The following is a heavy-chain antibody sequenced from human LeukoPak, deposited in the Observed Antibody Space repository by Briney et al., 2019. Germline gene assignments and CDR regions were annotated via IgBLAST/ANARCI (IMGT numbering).Heavy chain of an antibody. CDR2: IDHSGST. CDR1: GGSFSGYY. Sequence: SETLSLTCAAYGGSFSGYYWSWIRQPPGKGLEWIGEIDHSGSTNYNSSLKSRVTLSVDTSKNQFSLKLNSVTAADTAVYYCTRGPGGSNNYYDAFDIWGQGTMVSVSS. V-gene: IGHV4-34*01. D-gene: IGHD3-10*01. CDR3: TRGPGGSNNYYDAFDI. J-gene: IGHJ3*02.